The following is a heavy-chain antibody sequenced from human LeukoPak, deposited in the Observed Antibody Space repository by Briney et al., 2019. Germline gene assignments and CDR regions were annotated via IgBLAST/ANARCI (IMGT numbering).Heavy chain of an antibody. CDR3: ARALPGAPFDY. CDR2: ISSSSYI. J-gene: IGHJ4*02. V-gene: IGHV3-21*01. Sequence: GGSLRLSCAASGFTFSSYSMNWVRQAPGKGLEWVSSISSSSYIYYADSVKGRFTISRDNAKNSLYLQMNSLRAEDTAVYYCARALPGAPFDYWGQGTLVTVSS. CDR1: GFTFSSYS. D-gene: IGHD1-26*01.